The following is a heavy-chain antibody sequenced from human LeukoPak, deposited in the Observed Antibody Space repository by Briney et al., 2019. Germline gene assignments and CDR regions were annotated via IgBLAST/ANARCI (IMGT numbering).Heavy chain of an antibody. J-gene: IGHJ4*02. CDR3: VRVEVGDSYSKFDY. V-gene: IGHV3-74*01. CDR1: GFTFSRYYW. D-gene: IGHD4-17*01. Sequence: PGGSLRLSCAASGFTFSRYYWMHWVRQAPGKGLVWVSRIKSDGSDTNYADSVKGRFTISRDNAKNTLYLQMNSLRAGDTAVYYCVRVEVGDSYSKFDYWGQGTLVTVSS. CDR2: IKSDGSDT.